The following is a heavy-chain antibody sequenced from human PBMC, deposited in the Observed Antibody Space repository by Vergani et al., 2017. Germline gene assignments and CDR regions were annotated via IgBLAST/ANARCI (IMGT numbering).Heavy chain of an antibody. D-gene: IGHD5-12*01. CDR1: GFTFSSYS. CDR3: AREPPYRWLRTFDY. J-gene: IGHJ4*02. Sequence: EVQLVESGGGLVKPGGSLRLSCAASGFTFSSYSMNWVRQAPGKGLEWVSSISSSSSYIYYADSVKGRFTITRDNAKNSLYLQMNSLRAEDTAVYYCAREPPYRWLRTFDYWGQGTLVTVSS. V-gene: IGHV3-21*01. CDR2: ISSSSSYI.